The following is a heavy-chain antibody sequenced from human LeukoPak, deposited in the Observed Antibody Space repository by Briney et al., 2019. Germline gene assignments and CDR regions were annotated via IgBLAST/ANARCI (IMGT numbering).Heavy chain of an antibody. V-gene: IGHV3-30*04. CDR2: ISYDGRIK. D-gene: IGHD5-12*01. CDR3: ASLRGYSAYDLDY. CDR1: GFTFSNYA. J-gene: IGHJ4*02. Sequence: GGSLRLSCAASGFTFSNYAMHWARQAPGRGLEWVAVISYDGRIKYYADSVKGRFTFSRDNSKNTLYLQMNSLRAEDTAIYYCASLRGYSAYDLDYWGQGTLVTVSS.